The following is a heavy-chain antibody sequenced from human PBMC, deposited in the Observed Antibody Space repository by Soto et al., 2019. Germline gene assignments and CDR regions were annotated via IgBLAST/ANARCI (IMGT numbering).Heavy chain of an antibody. D-gene: IGHD2-2*01. V-gene: IGHV1-69*13. Sequence: WASVKVSCKASGGTFSSYAISWVRQAPGQGLEWMGGIIPIFGTANYAQKFQGRVTITADESTSTAYMELSSLRSEDTAVYYCARLYCSSTSCYHYYYYYGMDVWGQGTTVTVSS. CDR1: GGTFSSYA. CDR3: ARLYCSSTSCYHYYYYYGMDV. J-gene: IGHJ6*02. CDR2: IIPIFGTA.